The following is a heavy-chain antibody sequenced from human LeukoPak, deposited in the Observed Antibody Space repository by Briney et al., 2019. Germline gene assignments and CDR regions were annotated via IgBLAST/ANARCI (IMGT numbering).Heavy chain of an antibody. CDR2: IWNDGSNK. CDR3: AKTRIAVVDDAFDI. D-gene: IGHD6-19*01. J-gene: IGHJ3*02. Sequence: GGSLRLSCVASGFNFSSHGMHWVRQAPGKGLEWVAVIWNDGSNKYYADSVKGRFTISRDNSKNTLYVQMNSLRAEGTAVYYCAKTRIAVVDDAFDIWGRGTMVTVSS. CDR1: GFNFSSHG. V-gene: IGHV3-33*06.